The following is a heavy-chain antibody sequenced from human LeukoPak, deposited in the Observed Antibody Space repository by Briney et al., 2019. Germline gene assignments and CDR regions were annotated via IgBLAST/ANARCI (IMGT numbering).Heavy chain of an antibody. D-gene: IGHD1-14*01. Sequence: GSLRLSCAASGFTFSTYAMSWVRQAPGKGLEWIGNVLLSGRTTYNPALESRVSISMDSSKNQFSLTLTSVTAADTAVYYCAKEPDGIRFDPWGQGTLATVSS. CDR1: GFTFSTYA. J-gene: IGHJ5*02. V-gene: IGHV4-34*08. CDR2: VLLSGRT. CDR3: AKEPDGIRFDP.